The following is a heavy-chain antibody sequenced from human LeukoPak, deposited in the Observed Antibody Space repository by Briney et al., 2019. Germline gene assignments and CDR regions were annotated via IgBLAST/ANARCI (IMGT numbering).Heavy chain of an antibody. CDR2: INHTGSA. V-gene: IGHV4-34*01. Sequence: SETLSLTRAVYGGSFSGYYWSWIRQPPGQGLEWIGEINHTGSANYNPSLKSRVTTSVDTSKNQFSLKLSSVTAADTAVYYCARERTGYSSSWSHYYYYGMDVWGQGTTVTVSS. J-gene: IGHJ6*02. CDR1: GGSFSGYY. D-gene: IGHD6-13*01. CDR3: ARERTGYSSSWSHYYYYGMDV.